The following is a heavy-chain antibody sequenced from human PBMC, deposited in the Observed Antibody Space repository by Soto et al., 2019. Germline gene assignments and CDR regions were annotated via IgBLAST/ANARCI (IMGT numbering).Heavy chain of an antibody. V-gene: IGHV5-10-1*01. CDR2: IDPSDSYT. Sequence: GESLKISCKGSGYSFTSYWISWVRQMPGKGLEWMGRIDPSDSYTNYSPSFQGHVTISADKSISTAYLQWSSLKASDTAMYYCASGFWSGYYWYYYYGMDVWGQGTTVTVSS. CDR1: GYSFTSYW. D-gene: IGHD3-3*01. J-gene: IGHJ6*02. CDR3: ASGFWSGYYWYYYYGMDV.